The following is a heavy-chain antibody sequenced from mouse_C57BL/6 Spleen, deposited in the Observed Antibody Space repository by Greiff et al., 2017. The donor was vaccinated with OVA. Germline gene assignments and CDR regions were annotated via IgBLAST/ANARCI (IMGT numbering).Heavy chain of an antibody. Sequence: QVQLKESGPELVKPGASVKISCKASGYSFTSYYIHWVKQRPGQGLEWIGWIYPGSGNTKYNEKFKGKATLTADTSSSTAYMQLSSLTSEDSAVYYCARDYGSSLYWYFDVWGTGTTVTVSS. V-gene: IGHV1-66*01. CDR3: ARDYGSSLYWYFDV. D-gene: IGHD1-1*01. J-gene: IGHJ1*03. CDR2: IYPGSGNT. CDR1: GYSFTSYY.